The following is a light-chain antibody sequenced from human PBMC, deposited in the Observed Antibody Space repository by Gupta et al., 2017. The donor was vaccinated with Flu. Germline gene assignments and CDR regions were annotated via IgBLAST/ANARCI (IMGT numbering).Light chain of an antibody. CDR2: SKN. J-gene: IGLJ2*01. CDR1: SSNIGAGYD. V-gene: IGLV1-40*01. CDR3: QSYDSSQSGV. Sequence: QSVLTQPPSVSAAPGQRVTISCTGSSSNIGAGYDVHWYQQLPGTAPKLLIYSKNKRRAGVPDRFSGSKSATAASLDITGHQPEEEADYYCQSYDSSQSGVFGGGTKLTVL.